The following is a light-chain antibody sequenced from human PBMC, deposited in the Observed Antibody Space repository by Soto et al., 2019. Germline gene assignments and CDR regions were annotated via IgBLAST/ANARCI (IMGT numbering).Light chain of an antibody. J-gene: IGKJ4*01. CDR1: QGISSY. V-gene: IGKV1-9*01. CDR3: QQLNSYPPRVT. CDR2: AAS. Sequence: IPLTQSPSSLSASVGDRVTITCRASQGISSYLAWYQQKPGKAPKLLIYAASTLQSGVPSRFSGSGSGTDFTLTISSLQPEDFATYYCQQLNSYPPRVTFGGGTKVEIK.